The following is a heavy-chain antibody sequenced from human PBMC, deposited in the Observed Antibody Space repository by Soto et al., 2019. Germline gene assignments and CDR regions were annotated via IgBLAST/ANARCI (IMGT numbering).Heavy chain of an antibody. J-gene: IGHJ4*02. CDR1: GFTFSSYE. D-gene: IGHD2-21*02. CDR3: ARVGSNTVVTPFYFDY. V-gene: IGHV3-48*03. Sequence: PGGSLRLSCAASGFTFSSYEMNWVRQAPGKGLEWVSYISSSGSTIYYADSVKGRFTISRDNAKNSLYLQMNSLRAEDTAVYYCARVGSNTVVTPFYFDYCGQGPLVTVSS. CDR2: ISSSGSTI.